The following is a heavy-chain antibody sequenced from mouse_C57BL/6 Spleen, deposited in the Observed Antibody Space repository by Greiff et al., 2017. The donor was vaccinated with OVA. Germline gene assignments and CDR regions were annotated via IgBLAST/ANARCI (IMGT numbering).Heavy chain of an antibody. V-gene: IGHV1-55*01. CDR3: ARRIYSNYDSMDY. J-gene: IGHJ4*01. CDR1: GYTFTSYW. CDR2: IYPGSGST. Sequence: QVQLQQSGAELVKPGASVKMSCKASGYTFTSYWITWVKQRPGQGLEWIGVIYPGSGSTNYNEKFKSKATLTVATTSSTAYMQLISLTSEDSSVYDCARRIYSNYDSMDYWGQGTSVTVSS. D-gene: IGHD2-5*01.